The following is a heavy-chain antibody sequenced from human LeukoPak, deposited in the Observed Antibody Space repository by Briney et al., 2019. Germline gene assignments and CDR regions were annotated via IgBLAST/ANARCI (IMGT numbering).Heavy chain of an antibody. CDR1: GYTFTGYY. Sequence: ASVKVSCKASGYTFTGYYVQWVRQAPGQGLEYMGWINPNSGGTNYAQKFQGGVTMTRDTSVSTAYMELSGLRSDDAAVYYCAMSSASYYAGPPDFWGQGTLVTVSS. CDR3: AMSSASYYAGPPDF. J-gene: IGHJ4*02. D-gene: IGHD1-26*01. CDR2: INPNSGGT. V-gene: IGHV1-2*02.